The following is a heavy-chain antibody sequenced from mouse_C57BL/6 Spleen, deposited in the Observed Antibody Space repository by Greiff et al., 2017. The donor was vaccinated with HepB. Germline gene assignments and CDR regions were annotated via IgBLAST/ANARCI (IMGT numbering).Heavy chain of an antibody. J-gene: IGHJ2*01. V-gene: IGHV10-3*01. Sequence: EVKVVESGGGLVQPKGSLKLSCAASGFTFNTYAMHWVRQAPGKGLEWVARIRSKSSNYATYYADSVKDRFTISRDDSQSMLYLQMNNLKTEDTAMYYCVSERDYYGSSYFDYWGQGTTLTVSS. CDR3: VSERDYYGSSYFDY. CDR2: IRSKSSNYAT. CDR1: GFTFNTYA. D-gene: IGHD1-1*01.